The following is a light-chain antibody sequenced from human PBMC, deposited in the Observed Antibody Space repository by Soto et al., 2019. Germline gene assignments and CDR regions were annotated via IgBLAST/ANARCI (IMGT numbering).Light chain of an antibody. Sequence: DTVLIQSPATLSLSPGERATLSCRASHTVANFLAWYQYKPGQAPRLLIYDVSNRATGIPSRFSGSGSGTDFTLTISSLEPDDFAVYYSQQRSNWPPTFGGGTNVEIK. CDR2: DVS. CDR1: HTVANF. J-gene: IGKJ4*01. V-gene: IGKV3-11*01. CDR3: QQRSNWPPT.